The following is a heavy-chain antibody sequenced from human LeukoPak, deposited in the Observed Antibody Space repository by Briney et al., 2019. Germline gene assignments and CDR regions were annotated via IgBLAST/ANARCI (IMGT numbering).Heavy chain of an antibody. Sequence: PSETLSLTCTVSGGSISSGGYYWSWIRQHPGKGLEWIGYIYYSGSTYYNPSLKSRVTISVDTSKNQFSLKLSSVTAADTAVYYCARGYCSGGSCYSVGSYYFDYWGQGTLVTVSS. V-gene: IGHV4-31*03. CDR1: GGSISSGGYY. J-gene: IGHJ4*02. D-gene: IGHD2-15*01. CDR2: IYYSGST. CDR3: ARGYCSGGSCYSVGSYYFDY.